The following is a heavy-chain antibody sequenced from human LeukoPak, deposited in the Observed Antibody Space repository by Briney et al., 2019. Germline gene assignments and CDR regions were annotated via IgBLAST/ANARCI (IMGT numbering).Heavy chain of an antibody. V-gene: IGHV3-23*01. Sequence: GGSLRLSCAASGFIFSNYAMSWVRQVPGRGLEWVSTISSRGDSTYVADSVKGRFTISRGNSKNSLYLQMNTVRAEDTAVYYCVKGPRPDITVAHTVENWGQGTVVTVSS. CDR1: GFIFSNYA. D-gene: IGHD6-19*01. CDR2: ISSRGDST. J-gene: IGHJ4*02. CDR3: VKGPRPDITVAHTVEN.